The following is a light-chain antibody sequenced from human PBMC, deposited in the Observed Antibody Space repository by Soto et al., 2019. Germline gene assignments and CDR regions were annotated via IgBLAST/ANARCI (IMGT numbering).Light chain of an antibody. V-gene: IGKV3-11*01. J-gene: IGKJ4*01. CDR1: QSVSSY. Sequence: IVLTQSPATLSLSPGERATLSCRASQSVSSYLAWYQQKPGQAPRLLIYDASNRATGIPARFSGSGSGTDFTLTISSLEPEDLAVYYCQQRSNWPLTFGGGDQGGYQ. CDR2: DAS. CDR3: QQRSNWPLT.